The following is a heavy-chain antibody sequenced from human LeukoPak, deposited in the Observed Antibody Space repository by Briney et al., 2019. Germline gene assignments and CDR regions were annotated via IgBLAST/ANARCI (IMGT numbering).Heavy chain of an antibody. D-gene: IGHD2-15*01. CDR2: VYSSGST. Sequence: SETLSLTCTVSGGSISSYYWSWILQPPGKGLEWIGYVYSSGSTNYNPSLKSRVTISVDTSKNQFSLKLSSVTAADTAVYYCARHYCNGGSCYYFNYWGQGALVTVSS. CDR3: ARHYCNGGSCYYFNY. V-gene: IGHV4-59*01. J-gene: IGHJ4*02. CDR1: GGSISSYY.